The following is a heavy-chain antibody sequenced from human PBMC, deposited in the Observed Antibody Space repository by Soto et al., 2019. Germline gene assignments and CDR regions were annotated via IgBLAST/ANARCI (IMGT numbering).Heavy chain of an antibody. D-gene: IGHD3-22*01. CDR3: AAAEVVITNTYYYYYGMDV. Sequence: SVQVSCQASGFTITSSAVQWVRQARGQRLEWIGWIVVGSGNTNYAQKFQERVTITRDMSTSTAYMELSSLRSEDTAVYYCAAAEVVITNTYYYYYGMDVWGQGTTVTVSS. CDR2: IVVGSGNT. CDR1: GFTITSSA. V-gene: IGHV1-58*01. J-gene: IGHJ6*02.